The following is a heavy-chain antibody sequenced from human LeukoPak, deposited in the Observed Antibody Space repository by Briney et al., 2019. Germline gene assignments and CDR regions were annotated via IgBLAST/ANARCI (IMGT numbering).Heavy chain of an antibody. V-gene: IGHV1-18*01. CDR3: ARAQEVTSNSWYWFDP. CDR2: ISAYNANT. Sequence: GESLKVSCKASGYAFSTYGISWVRQAPGEGLEWMGWISAYNANTNYAQNLQGRVTVTTDTPTSTAYMELRSLRSDDTAVYYCARAQEVTSNSWYWFDPWGQGTLVTVSS. CDR1: GYAFSTYG. D-gene: IGHD6-13*01. J-gene: IGHJ5*02.